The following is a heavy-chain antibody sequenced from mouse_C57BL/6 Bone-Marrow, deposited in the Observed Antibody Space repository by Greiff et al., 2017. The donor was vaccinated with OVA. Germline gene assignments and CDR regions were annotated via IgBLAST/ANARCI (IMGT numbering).Heavy chain of an antibody. Sequence: QVQLQQSGAELARPGASVKLSCKASGYTFTSYGISWVKQRTGQGLEWIGEIYPRSGNTYYNEKFKGKATLTADKSSSPAYMELRSLTSEDAAVYFCAEGVYYSKENYWGQGTTLTVSS. J-gene: IGHJ2*01. CDR1: GYTFTSYG. D-gene: IGHD2-5*01. CDR2: IYPRSGNT. V-gene: IGHV1-81*01. CDR3: AEGVYYSKENY.